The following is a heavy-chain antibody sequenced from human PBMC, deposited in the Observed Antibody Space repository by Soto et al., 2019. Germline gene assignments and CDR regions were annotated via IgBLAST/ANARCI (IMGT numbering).Heavy chain of an antibody. CDR3: AREYSRESVYYYGMDV. J-gene: IGHJ6*02. CDR2: ISYDGRNK. Sequence: PGGSLRLSCAASGFTFSSYAMHWVRQAPGKGLEWVAVISYDGRNKYYADSVKGRFTISRDNSKNTLYLQMNSLRAEDTAVYYCAREYSRESVYYYGMDVWGQGTTVTVSS. V-gene: IGHV3-30*04. CDR1: GFTFSSYA. D-gene: IGHD6-13*01.